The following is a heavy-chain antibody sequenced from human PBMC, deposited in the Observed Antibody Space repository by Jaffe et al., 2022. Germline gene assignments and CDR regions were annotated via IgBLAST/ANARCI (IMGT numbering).Heavy chain of an antibody. CDR2: IKQDGSEK. J-gene: IGHJ4*02. D-gene: IGHD1-1*01. CDR3: VAGLWTWSY. V-gene: IGHV3-7*01. Sequence: EVQLVESGGGLVQPGGSLRLSCTVSEFSFSSYWMSWVRQAPGKGLEWVANIKQDGSEKNYVDSVNGRFTISRANVKNSLYLQMNSLRAEDTGVYYCVAGLWTWSYWGQGTLVTVSS. CDR1: EFSFSSYW.